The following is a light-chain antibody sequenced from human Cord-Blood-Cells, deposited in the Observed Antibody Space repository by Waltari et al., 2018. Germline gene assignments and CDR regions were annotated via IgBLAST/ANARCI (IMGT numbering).Light chain of an antibody. V-gene: IGLV2-14*03. Sequence: QSALTQPASVSGSPGQSITISCTGTSSDVGGYNYVYWYQQHPGKAPKLMRYDVRNRPSVVSNRFSCSKSGTTSSLTISGLQADDEADYYCSSDTSSSTWVCCGGTKLTVL. J-gene: IGLJ3*02. CDR3: SSDTSSSTWV. CDR2: DVR. CDR1: SSDVGGYNY.